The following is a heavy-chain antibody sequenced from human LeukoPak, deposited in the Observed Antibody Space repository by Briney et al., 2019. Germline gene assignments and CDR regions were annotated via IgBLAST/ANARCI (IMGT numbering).Heavy chain of an antibody. V-gene: IGHV4-38-2*01. CDR2: IYHSGRST. CDR1: GFSISSGYY. D-gene: IGHD2-15*01. J-gene: IGHJ5*02. Sequence: PSETLSLTCAVSGFSISSGYYWGWGRRPPGEGLGGIGTIYHSGRSTHDNPSLKSRVTILVDTSKNQFSLKLSSVTAADTAVYYCASYCSGGSCYPEYNWFDPWGQGTLVTVSS. CDR3: ASYCSGGSCYPEYNWFDP.